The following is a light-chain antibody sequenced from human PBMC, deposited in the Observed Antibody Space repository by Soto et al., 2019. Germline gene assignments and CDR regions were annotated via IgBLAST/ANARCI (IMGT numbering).Light chain of an antibody. J-gene: IGKJ1*01. CDR2: GAS. Sequence: IVLTQSPGTLSLSPGERATLSCRTSQRISSSYLAWYQQKPGQAPRLLIQGASSRATGIPARFSGSGSGTDFTLTISRLEPEDFAVYYCQQYGSSGTFGQGTKVDIK. CDR3: QQYGSSGT. V-gene: IGKV3-20*01. CDR1: QRISSSY.